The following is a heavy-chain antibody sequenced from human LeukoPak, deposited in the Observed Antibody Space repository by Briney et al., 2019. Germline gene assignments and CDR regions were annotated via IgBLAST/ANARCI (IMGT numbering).Heavy chain of an antibody. CDR2: ISAYNGNT. Sequence: GASVKVSCKASGYTFTSYGISWVRQAPGQGLEWMGWISAYNGNTNYAQKLQGRVTMTRDTSISTAYMELSRLRSDDTAVYYCASDCSSTSCYTHAWGQGTMVTVSS. CDR3: ASDCSSTSCYTHA. D-gene: IGHD2-2*02. CDR1: GYTFTSYG. J-gene: IGHJ3*01. V-gene: IGHV1-18*01.